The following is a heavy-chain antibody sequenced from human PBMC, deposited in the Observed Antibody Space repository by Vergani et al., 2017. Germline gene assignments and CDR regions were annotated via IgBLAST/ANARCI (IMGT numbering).Heavy chain of an antibody. Sequence: QVHLVESGGGVVQPGRSLRLSCVVSGFTSSYYGMHWVRQAPGKGLEWVAVISYDGTQKYYADSVKGRFTISRDNSKNTLYLQMNSLRAEDTAVYYCAKTPYGDYPYYWGQGTLVTVSS. V-gene: IGHV3-30*18. CDR3: AKTPYGDYPYY. CDR2: ISYDGTQK. CDR1: GFTSSYYG. D-gene: IGHD4-17*01. J-gene: IGHJ4*02.